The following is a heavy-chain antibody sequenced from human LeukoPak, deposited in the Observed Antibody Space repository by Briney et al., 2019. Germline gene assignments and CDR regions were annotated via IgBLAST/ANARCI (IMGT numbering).Heavy chain of an antibody. CDR2: ISSSGDTL. V-gene: IGHV3-48*03. CDR3: ARDLWIGELSLFDY. J-gene: IGHJ4*02. CDR1: GFTFSSYE. D-gene: IGHD3-10*01. Sequence: PGRSLRLSCAASGFTFSSYEMNWVRQAPGKGLEWVSYISSSGDTLYYADSVKGRFTISRDNAKNSLYLQMNSLRAEDTAFYYCARDLWIGELSLFDYWGQGTLVTVSS.